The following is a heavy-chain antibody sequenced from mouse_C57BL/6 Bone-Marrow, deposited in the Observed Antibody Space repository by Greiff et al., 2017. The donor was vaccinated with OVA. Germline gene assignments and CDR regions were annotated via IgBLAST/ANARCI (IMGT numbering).Heavy chain of an antibody. CDR3: ARSLYGRRDYAMDY. CDR2: ISNGGGST. Sequence: VQLKESGGGLVQPGGSLKLSCAASGFTFSDYYMYWVRQTPEKRLEWVAYISNGGGSTYYPDTVKGRFTISRDNAKNTLYLQMSRLKSEDTAMYYCARSLYGRRDYAMDYWGQGTSVTVSS. CDR1: GFTFSDYY. V-gene: IGHV5-12*01. D-gene: IGHD1-1*01. J-gene: IGHJ4*01.